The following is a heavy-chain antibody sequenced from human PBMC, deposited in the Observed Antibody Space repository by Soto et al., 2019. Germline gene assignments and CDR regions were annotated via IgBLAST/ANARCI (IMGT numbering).Heavy chain of an antibody. CDR3: ARDRRVTMVRGVIGHYYGMDV. Sequence: LSLTFTVSGGSISSYYWSWIRQPPGKGLEWIGYIYYSGSTNYNPSLKSRVTISVDTSKNQFSLKLSSVTAADTAVYYCARDRRVTMVRGVIGHYYGMDVWGQVPTVTFSS. V-gene: IGHV4-59*01. CDR1: GGSISSYY. D-gene: IGHD3-10*01. CDR2: IYYSGST. J-gene: IGHJ6*02.